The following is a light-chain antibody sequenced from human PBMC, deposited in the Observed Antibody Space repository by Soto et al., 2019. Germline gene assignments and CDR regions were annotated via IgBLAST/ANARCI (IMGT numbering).Light chain of an antibody. J-gene: IGKJ1*01. V-gene: IGKV3-15*01. CDR2: DAS. Sequence: EIVMTQSPATLSVSPGESATLSCRASQSVANNYLAWYQQRPGQAPRLVIYDASTRATGIPARISGSGSGTEFTLTISSLQSEDFAVYYCQQYNKWRTFGQGTKV. CDR1: QSVANN. CDR3: QQYNKWRT.